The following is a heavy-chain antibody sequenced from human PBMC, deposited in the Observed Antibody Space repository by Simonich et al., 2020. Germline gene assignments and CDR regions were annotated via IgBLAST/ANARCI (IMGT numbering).Heavy chain of an antibody. V-gene: IGHV1-2*06. J-gene: IGHJ6*02. CDR2: INPKRGGK. CDR1: GYTFTGYY. Sequence: GAEVKKPGASVKVSCKASGYTFTGYYMHWVRQAPGQGLEWMGRINPKRGGKNYAQKFQGRVTMTRDTSISTAYMELSRLRSDDTAVYYCARVPGIYYYYGMDVWGQGTTVTVSS. CDR3: ARVPGIYYYYGMDV. D-gene: IGHD3-10*01.